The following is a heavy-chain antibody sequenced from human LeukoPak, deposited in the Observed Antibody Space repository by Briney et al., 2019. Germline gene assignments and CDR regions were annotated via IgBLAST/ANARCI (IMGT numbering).Heavy chain of an antibody. V-gene: IGHV1-69*04. CDR1: GGTFSSYA. CDR2: IIPILGIA. CDR3: AARKDSGKPQPAAFDI. D-gene: IGHD4-23*01. J-gene: IGHJ3*02. Sequence: SVKVSCKASGGTFSSYAISWVRQAPGQGLEWMGRIIPILGIANYAQKFQGRVTITADKSTSTAYMELSSLRSEDTAVYYCAARKDSGKPQPAAFDIWGQGTMVTVSS.